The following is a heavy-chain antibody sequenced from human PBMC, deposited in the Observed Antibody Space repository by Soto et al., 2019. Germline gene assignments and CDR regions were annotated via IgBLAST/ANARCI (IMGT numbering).Heavy chain of an antibody. CDR3: ARHSNSPYYYYGMDV. D-gene: IGHD4-4*01. Sequence: GGSPKISRKGSGYSLSRLWIGWVGPMAGKGLEWMGIIYPGDSDTRYSPSFQGQVTISADKSISTAYLQWSSLKASDTAMYYCARHSNSPYYYYGMDVWGQGTTVTVSS. CDR2: IYPGDSDT. V-gene: IGHV5-51*01. CDR1: GYSLSRLW. J-gene: IGHJ6*02.